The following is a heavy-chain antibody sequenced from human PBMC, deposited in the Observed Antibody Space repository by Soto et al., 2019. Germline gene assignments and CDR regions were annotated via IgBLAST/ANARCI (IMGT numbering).Heavy chain of an antibody. Sequence: SETISLTYTVSEVSSGGLDWSWILQPPGKGLEWIAYISYNGGTNYNPSLKSRLTISVDTSTNLFSLELSSVTAADTAVYFCARLGSGTYADGLDVWGQGTMVTVSS. CDR1: EVSSGGLD. V-gene: IGHV4-59*08. D-gene: IGHD3-10*01. CDR3: ARLGSGTYADGLDV. J-gene: IGHJ3*01. CDR2: ISYNGGT.